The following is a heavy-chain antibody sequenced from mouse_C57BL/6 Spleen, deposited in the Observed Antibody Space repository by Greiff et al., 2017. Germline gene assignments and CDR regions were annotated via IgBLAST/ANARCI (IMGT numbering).Heavy chain of an antibody. J-gene: IGHJ1*03. V-gene: IGHV1-85*01. CDR2: IYPRDGST. CDR1: GYTFTSYD. D-gene: IGHD4-1*01. Sequence: QVQLQQSGPELVKPGASVKLSCKASGYTFTSYDINWVKQRPGQGLEWIGWIYPRDGSTTYNEKFKGKATLTVDTSSSTAYMGLHSLTSEDSAVYFCARGGGTGLDWYFDVWGTGTTVTVSS. CDR3: ARGGGTGLDWYFDV.